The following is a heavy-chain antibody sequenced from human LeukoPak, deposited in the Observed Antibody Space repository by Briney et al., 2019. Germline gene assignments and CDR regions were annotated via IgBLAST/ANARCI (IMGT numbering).Heavy chain of an antibody. CDR1: GFTFRSYW. J-gene: IGHJ4*02. V-gene: IGHV3-74*01. CDR2: INSDGSST. Sequence: GGSLRLSCAASGFTFRSYWMHWVRQAPGKGLVWVSRINSDGSSTTYADPVKGRFTISRDNAKNTLYLQMNSLRAGDTAVYYCARDPSRDGSGSRRGYWGQGTLVTVSS. CDR3: ARDPSRDGSGSRRGY. D-gene: IGHD3-10*01.